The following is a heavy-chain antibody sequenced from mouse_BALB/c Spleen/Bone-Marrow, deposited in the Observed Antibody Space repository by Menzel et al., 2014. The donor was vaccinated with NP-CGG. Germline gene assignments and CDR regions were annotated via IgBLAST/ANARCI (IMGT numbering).Heavy chain of an antibody. D-gene: IGHD3-1*01. J-gene: IGHJ3*01. CDR2: IDPENGNT. CDR1: GFNIKDYY. Sequence: EVKVEESGAELVRPGALVKLSCKASGFNIKDYYMHWVKQRPEQGLEWIGWIDPENGNTIYDPKFQGKASITPDTSSNTAYLQLSSLTSEDTAVYYCARWGSSGYVGFAYWGQGTLVTVSA. V-gene: IGHV14-1*02. CDR3: ARWGSSGYVGFAY.